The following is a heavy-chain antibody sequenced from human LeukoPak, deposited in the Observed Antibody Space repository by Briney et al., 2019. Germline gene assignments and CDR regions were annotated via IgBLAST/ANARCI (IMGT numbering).Heavy chain of an antibody. J-gene: IGHJ5*02. CDR3: ASGHSNYWFDP. Sequence: SETLSLTCVVYGGSFSGYSWSWIRQPPGKGLEWIGYIYYSGSTNYNPSLKSRVTISVDTSKDQFSLKLSSVTAADTAVYYCASGHSNYWFDPWGQGTLVTVFS. V-gene: IGHV4-59*08. CDR2: IYYSGST. D-gene: IGHD4-11*01. CDR1: GGSFSGYS.